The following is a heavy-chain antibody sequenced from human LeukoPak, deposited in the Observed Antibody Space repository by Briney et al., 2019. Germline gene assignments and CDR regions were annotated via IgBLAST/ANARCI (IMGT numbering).Heavy chain of an antibody. CDR2: MNSNSGNT. D-gene: IGHD5-12*01. Sequence: ASVKVSCKASEYTFTSYDINWVRQATGQGLEWMGWMNSNSGNTGYAQKFQGRVTMTRNTSISTAYMELSSLTFEDTAVYYCARGRHPGPTWISEYWGQGTLVTVSS. CDR1: EYTFTSYD. V-gene: IGHV1-8*01. J-gene: IGHJ4*02. CDR3: ARGRHPGPTWISEY.